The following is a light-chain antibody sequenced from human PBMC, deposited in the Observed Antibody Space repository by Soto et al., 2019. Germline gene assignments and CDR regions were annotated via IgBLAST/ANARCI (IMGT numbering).Light chain of an antibody. CDR2: DAS. CDR1: QRISSW. V-gene: IGKV1-5*01. J-gene: IGKJ1*01. Sequence: DIQMTQSPSTLSASVGDRVTITCRASQRISSWLAWYQQKPGKAPKLLIYDASTLESGVPSRFSGSGSGTEFTLTTSSLQPDDFATYYCQQYNTYSVTFGQGTKVDIK. CDR3: QQYNTYSVT.